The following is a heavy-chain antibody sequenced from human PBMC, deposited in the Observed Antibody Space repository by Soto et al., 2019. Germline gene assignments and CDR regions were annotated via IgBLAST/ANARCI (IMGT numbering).Heavy chain of an antibody. V-gene: IGHV4-4*07. J-gene: IGHJ5*02. CDR1: GGSISGFY. CDR2: IYSSGTS. D-gene: IGHD6-19*01. Sequence: LSLTCTVSGGSISGFYWSWIRQSAGKGLESVGRIYSSGTSNYNLSLKGRVTMSVNTSKNQFSLRLTSVTAADTAVYYCARDTAVSGSGRWFDPWGQGAQLTVSS. CDR3: ARDTAVSGSGRWFDP.